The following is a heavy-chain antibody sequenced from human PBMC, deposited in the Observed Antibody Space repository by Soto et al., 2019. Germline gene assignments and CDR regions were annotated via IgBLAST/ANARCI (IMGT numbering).Heavy chain of an antibody. Sequence: HPGGSLRLSCAASGFTLSSHTMHWVRQAPGKGLEWVALMSGDGSEKYYAESVKGRIIFSRDNSKNMLYLQMNSLTTEDTAVYYCARDASAYYPYTSGYFANWGLGTLVTVSS. CDR2: MSGDGSEK. CDR3: ARDASAYYPYTSGYFAN. V-gene: IGHV3-30-3*01. CDR1: GFTLSSHT. D-gene: IGHD3-16*01. J-gene: IGHJ4*02.